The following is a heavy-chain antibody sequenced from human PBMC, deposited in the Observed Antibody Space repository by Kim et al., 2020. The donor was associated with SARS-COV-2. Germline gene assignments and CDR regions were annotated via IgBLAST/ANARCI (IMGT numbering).Heavy chain of an antibody. D-gene: IGHD2-8*01. J-gene: IGHJ4*02. CDR2: IKNKANNYAT. CDR3: TRTYCTYGVCFFDY. V-gene: IGHV3-73*01. Sequence: GGSLRLSCAASGFTFSDSAMHWVRRASGKGLEWVGRIKNKANNYATAFAASVKGRFTISRDDSQNMAYLQMNGLKTEDTAVYYCTRTYCTYGVCFFDYWGQGTLVTVSS. CDR1: GFTFSDSA.